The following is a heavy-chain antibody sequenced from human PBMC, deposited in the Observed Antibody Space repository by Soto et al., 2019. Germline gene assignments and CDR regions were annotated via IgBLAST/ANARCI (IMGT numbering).Heavy chain of an antibody. CDR2: INHSGST. D-gene: IGHD6-13*01. CDR1: GGSFSGYY. Sequence: SETLSLTCAVYGGSFSGYYWSWIRQPPGKGLEWIGEINHSGSTNYNPSLKSRVTISVDTSKNQFSLKLSSVTAADTAVYYCARGLRAAAYDYWGQGTLVTVSS. J-gene: IGHJ4*02. CDR3: ARGLRAAAYDY. V-gene: IGHV4-34*01.